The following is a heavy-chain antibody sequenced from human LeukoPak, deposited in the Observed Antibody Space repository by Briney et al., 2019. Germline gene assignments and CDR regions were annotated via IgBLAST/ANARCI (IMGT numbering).Heavy chain of an antibody. CDR2: IYTSGST. J-gene: IGHJ4*02. CDR3: ARDGIFGVDTTGGLRY. CDR1: GGSISSGSYY. Sequence: PSQTLSLTCTVSGGSISSGSYYWSWIRQPAGKGLEWIGRIYTSGSTNYNPSLKSRVTISVDTSKNQFSLKLSSVTAADTAVYYCARDGIFGVDTTGGLRYWGQGTLVTVSS. D-gene: IGHD3-3*01. V-gene: IGHV4-61*02.